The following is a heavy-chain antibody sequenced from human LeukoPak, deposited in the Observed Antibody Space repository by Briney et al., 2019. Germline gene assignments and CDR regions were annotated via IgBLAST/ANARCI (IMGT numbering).Heavy chain of an antibody. J-gene: IGHJ5*02. Sequence: SVKVSCKASGGTFSSYAISWVRQAPGQGLEWMGRTIPIFGIANYAQKFQGRVTITADKSTSTAYMELSSLRSEDTAVYYCARDRAYYDSSGYSQNWFDPWGQGTLVTVSS. CDR3: ARDRAYYDSSGYSQNWFDP. V-gene: IGHV1-69*04. CDR2: TIPIFGIA. D-gene: IGHD3-22*01. CDR1: GGTFSSYA.